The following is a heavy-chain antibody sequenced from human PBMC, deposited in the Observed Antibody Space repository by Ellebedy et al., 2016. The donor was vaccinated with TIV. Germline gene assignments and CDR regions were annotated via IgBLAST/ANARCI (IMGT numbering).Heavy chain of an antibody. V-gene: IGHV3-23*01. CDR1: GFTAFNFA. CDR2: VGGGDDRT. Sequence: GESLKISCEASGFTAFNFAMSWVRQAPGQGLEWVSAVGGGDDRTFYADAVKDRFTISRDNSKNTLTLQMQSLRAEDTALYYCAKGHTASFFYLFDSWGQGTLVTVSS. CDR3: AKGHTASFFYLFDS. J-gene: IGHJ5*01. D-gene: IGHD2-2*01.